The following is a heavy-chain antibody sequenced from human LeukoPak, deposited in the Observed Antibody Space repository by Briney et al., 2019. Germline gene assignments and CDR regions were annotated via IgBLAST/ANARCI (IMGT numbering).Heavy chain of an antibody. V-gene: IGHV3-21*01. D-gene: IGHD5-18*01. CDR3: ARVGYSYGQFDY. CDR2: ISSGQNYI. Sequence: LRXSCAAXXXXXXXXXMNWXRXAPGXXLXXXSSISSGQNYIYYADSVKGRFAISRDNAKNSLFLQMNTLRAEDTAVYYCARVGYSYGQFDYWGQGTLVTVSS. J-gene: IGHJ4*02. CDR1: XXXXXXXX.